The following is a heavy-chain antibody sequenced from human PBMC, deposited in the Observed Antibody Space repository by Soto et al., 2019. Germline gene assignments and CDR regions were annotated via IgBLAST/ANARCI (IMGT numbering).Heavy chain of an antibody. V-gene: IGHV1-18*01. Sequence: QVQLVQSGGEVKKPGASVKVSCKASGYTFTSYGISWVRQAPGQGREGMGRISAYNGNTNYAQKLQGRVTMTTDTATSTAYMELRGLRSDDTAVYYCARVVGALGPWFDPWGQGTLVTVSS. CDR1: GYTFTSYG. J-gene: IGHJ5*02. CDR2: ISAYNGNT. CDR3: ARVVGALGPWFDP. D-gene: IGHD1-26*01.